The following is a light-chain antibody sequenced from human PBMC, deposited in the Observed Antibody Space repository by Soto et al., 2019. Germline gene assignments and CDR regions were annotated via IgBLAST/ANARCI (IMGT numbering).Light chain of an antibody. CDR3: QPSFSTPRT. Sequence: DIQMTQSPSSQSASVGDRVTITCRASQSINSYLNWYQQKPGKAPKLLIYAASSLQSGVPSRFSGRGSETDFTLTISSLKPNDFATFFFQPSFSTPRTFGQGTRVEI. CDR1: QSINSY. V-gene: IGKV1-39*01. J-gene: IGKJ1*01. CDR2: AAS.